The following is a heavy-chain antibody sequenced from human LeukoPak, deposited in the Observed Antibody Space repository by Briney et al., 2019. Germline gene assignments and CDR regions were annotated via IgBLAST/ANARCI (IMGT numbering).Heavy chain of an antibody. CDR1: GDSVSSNSAT. Sequence: SQTPSLTCAISGDSVSSNSATWNWIRQSPSRGLEWLGRTYYRSKWYNDYAVSVKSRITINPDTSKTQVSLQLNSVTPEDTAVYYCARDSSSWYNYFDYWGQGTLVTVSS. CDR2: TYYRSKWYN. D-gene: IGHD6-13*01. CDR3: ARDSSSWYNYFDY. V-gene: IGHV6-1*01. J-gene: IGHJ4*02.